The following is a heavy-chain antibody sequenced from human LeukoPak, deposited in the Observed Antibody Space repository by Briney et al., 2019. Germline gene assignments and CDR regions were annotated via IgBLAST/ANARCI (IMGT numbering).Heavy chain of an antibody. D-gene: IGHD3-22*01. V-gene: IGHV1-3*01. CDR2: INGGSGNT. CDR3: ANPRYDSSGYYYVD. Sequence: ASVKVSCRASGYTFIDYTMHWLRQAPGQRLDWMGWINGGSGNTKYSPEFQGRVTITRDTSASTGYMELSSLRSEDTAVYYCANPRYDSSGYYYVDWGQGTLVTVSS. CDR1: GYTFIDYT. J-gene: IGHJ4*02.